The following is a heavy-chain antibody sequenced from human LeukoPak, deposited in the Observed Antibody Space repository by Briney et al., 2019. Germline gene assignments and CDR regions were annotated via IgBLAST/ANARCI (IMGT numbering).Heavy chain of an antibody. Sequence: GGSLRLSCAASGFTFSSYAMSWVREAPGKGLEWVSSISGSGGSTYYADSVKGRFTISRDNSKNTLYLQMNSLRAEDTAVYYCAKDPPLGYYYDSSGYTFDYWGQGTLVTVSS. CDR1: GFTFSSYA. J-gene: IGHJ4*02. D-gene: IGHD3-22*01. V-gene: IGHV3-23*01. CDR3: AKDPPLGYYYDSSGYTFDY. CDR2: ISGSGGST.